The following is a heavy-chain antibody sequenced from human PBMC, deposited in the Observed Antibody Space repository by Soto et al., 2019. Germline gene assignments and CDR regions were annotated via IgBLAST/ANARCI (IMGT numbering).Heavy chain of an antibody. V-gene: IGHV3-33*03. CDR2: IWYDGSNK. J-gene: IGHJ6*02. D-gene: IGHD3-10*01. Sequence: QVQLVESGGGVVQPGRSLRLSCAASGFTFSSYGMHWVRQAPGKGLEWVAVIWYDGSNKDYAESVKGRFIISRDKSENTLYLQMNSLRAEDTAVYYCAKDLGSGKPYYYYAMDVWGQGTTVTVSS. CDR3: AKDLGSGKPYYYYAMDV. CDR1: GFTFSSYG.